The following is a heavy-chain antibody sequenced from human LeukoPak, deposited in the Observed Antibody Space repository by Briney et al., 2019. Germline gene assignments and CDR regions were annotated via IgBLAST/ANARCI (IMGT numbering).Heavy chain of an antibody. Sequence: APVKVSCKASGYTFTSYDINWVRQATGQGLEWMGWMNPNSGNTGYAQKFQGRVTITRNTSISTAYMELSSLRSEDTAVYYCARGGPFVGGDAFDIWGQGTMVTVSS. CDR2: MNPNSGNT. J-gene: IGHJ3*02. D-gene: IGHD1-26*01. CDR3: ARGGPFVGGDAFDI. CDR1: GYTFTSYD. V-gene: IGHV1-8*03.